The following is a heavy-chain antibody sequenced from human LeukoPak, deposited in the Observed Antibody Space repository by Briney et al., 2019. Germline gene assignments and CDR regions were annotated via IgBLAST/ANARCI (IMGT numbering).Heavy chain of an antibody. J-gene: IGHJ6*02. CDR1: GGTFSSYA. D-gene: IGHD5-18*01. CDR2: IIPIFGTA. Sequence: SVKVSCKASGGTFSSYAISWVRQAPGQGLEWMGGIIPIFGTANYAQRFQGRVTITADESTSTAYMELSSLRSEDTAVYYCARPGYSYNYHYYGMDVWGQGTTVTVSS. CDR3: ARPGYSYNYHYYGMDV. V-gene: IGHV1-69*13.